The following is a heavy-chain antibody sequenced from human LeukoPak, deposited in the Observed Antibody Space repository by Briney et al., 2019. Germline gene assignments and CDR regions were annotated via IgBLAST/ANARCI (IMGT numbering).Heavy chain of an antibody. D-gene: IGHD3/OR15-3a*01. CDR1: GYTLTDSS. CDR2: FDPEDGET. J-gene: IGHJ3*02. Sequence: ASVKVSCKVSGYTLTDSSIYWVRQAPGKGLEWMGGFDPEDGETNYAQKFQGRVTMTGDTSTDTSYMDLSSLSSEDTAVYYCATKGLSDDAFDIWGQGTLVTVSS. V-gene: IGHV1-24*01. CDR3: ATKGLSDDAFDI.